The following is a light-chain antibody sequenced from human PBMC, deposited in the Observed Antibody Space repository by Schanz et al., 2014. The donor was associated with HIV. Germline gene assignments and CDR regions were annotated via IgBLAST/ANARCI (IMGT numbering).Light chain of an antibody. J-gene: IGLJ2*01. V-gene: IGLV1-44*01. Sequence: QSVLTQPPSASGTPGQRVTISCSGGSSNIRSNTVHWYQQLPGTAPKILIYNNDQRPSGVPERFSGSKSGTAASLAISVLQSEDDADYYCAAWDDSLNGVILGGGTKLTVL. CDR1: SSNIRSNT. CDR2: NND. CDR3: AAWDDSLNGVI.